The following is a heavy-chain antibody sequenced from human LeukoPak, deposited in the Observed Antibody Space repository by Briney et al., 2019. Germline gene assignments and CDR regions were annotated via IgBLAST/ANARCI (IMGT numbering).Heavy chain of an antibody. D-gene: IGHD3-9*01. CDR1: GGSISSYY. CDR2: IHYSGST. Sequence: SETLSLTCTVSGGSISSYYWSWIRQPPGKGLEWIGYIHYSGSTNYNPSLKSRVTISVDTSKNQSPLKLSSVTAADTAVYYCARHGRDILTGYGNNWFDPWGQGTLVTVSS. CDR3: ARHGRDILTGYGNNWFDP. V-gene: IGHV4-59*08. J-gene: IGHJ5*02.